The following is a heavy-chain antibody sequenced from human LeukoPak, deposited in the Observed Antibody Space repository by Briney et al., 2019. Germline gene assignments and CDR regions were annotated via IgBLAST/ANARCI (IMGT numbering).Heavy chain of an antibody. CDR2: ISWNSGSI. V-gene: IGHV3-9*01. J-gene: IGHJ3*02. CDR1: GFTFDDYA. D-gene: IGHD5-18*01. Sequence: PGGSLRLSCAASGFTFDDYAMHWVRQAPGKGLEWVSGISWNSGSIGYADSVKGRFTISRDNAKNSLYLQMNSLRAEDTALYYCAKGARGYSYGPDAFDIWGQGTMVTVSS. CDR3: AKGARGYSYGPDAFDI.